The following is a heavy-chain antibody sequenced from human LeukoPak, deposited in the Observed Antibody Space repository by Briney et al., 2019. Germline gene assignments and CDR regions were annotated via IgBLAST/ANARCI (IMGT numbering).Heavy chain of an antibody. J-gene: IGHJ6*02. CDR2: ISGSGGRT. Sequence: GGSLRLSCAASGFTFSSCEMNWVRQAPGKGLEWVSGISGSGGRTDYADSVKGRFTISRDNSKNTLYLQMNSLRAEDTAVYYCAKSLSGRNYYYLGMDVWGQGTTVTVSS. V-gene: IGHV3-23*01. D-gene: IGHD3-10*01. CDR1: GFTFSSCE. CDR3: AKSLSGRNYYYLGMDV.